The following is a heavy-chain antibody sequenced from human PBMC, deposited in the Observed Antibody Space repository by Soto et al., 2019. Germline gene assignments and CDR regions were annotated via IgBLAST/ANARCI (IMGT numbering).Heavy chain of an antibody. J-gene: IGHJ3*02. CDR1: GYTFTSYG. CDR2: ISAYNGNT. CDR3: ARDTHYYDSSGYYRDDAFDI. D-gene: IGHD3-22*01. V-gene: IGHV1-18*04. Sequence: GASVNVSCKASGYTFTSYGISWVRQAPGQGLEWMGWISAYNGNTNYAQKLQGRVTMTTDTSTSTAYMELRSLRSDDTAVYYCARDTHYYDSSGYYRDDAFDIWGQGTMVTVSS.